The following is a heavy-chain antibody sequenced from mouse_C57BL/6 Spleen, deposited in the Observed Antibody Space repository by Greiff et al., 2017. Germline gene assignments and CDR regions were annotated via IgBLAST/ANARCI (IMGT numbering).Heavy chain of an antibody. D-gene: IGHD1-1*01. Sequence: EVKLVESGPGLVKPSQSLSLTCSVTGYSITSGYYWNWIRQFPGNKLEWMGYISYDGSNNYHPSLKNRISITRDTSKNQFFLKLNSVTTEDTATYYCARNYGSSYGFDYWGQGTTLTVSS. CDR2: ISYDGSN. CDR1: GYSITSGYY. J-gene: IGHJ2*01. CDR3: ARNYGSSYGFDY. V-gene: IGHV3-6*01.